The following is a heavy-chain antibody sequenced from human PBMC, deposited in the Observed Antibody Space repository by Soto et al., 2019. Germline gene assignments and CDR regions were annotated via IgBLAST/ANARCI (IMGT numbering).Heavy chain of an antibody. CDR3: ARSSSIYHESLAV. CDR2: IFPGDSDI. CDR1: GYSFTSYW. V-gene: IGHV5-51*01. Sequence: GESLKISCKGSGYSFTSYWIGWVRQMPGKGLEWMGTIFPGDSDIRYSPPFQGQVTISVDKSISTAYLQWSSLKASDTATYFCARSSSIYHESLAVWAQGTTVTVSS. D-gene: IGHD2-2*01. J-gene: IGHJ6*02.